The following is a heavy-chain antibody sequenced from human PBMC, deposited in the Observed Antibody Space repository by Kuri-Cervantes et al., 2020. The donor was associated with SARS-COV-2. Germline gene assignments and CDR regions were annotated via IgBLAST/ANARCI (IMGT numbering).Heavy chain of an antibody. CDR3: AKSPNYYYYGMDV. CDR2: ISYDGSNK. CDR1: GFTFSSYA. Sequence: GESLKISCAASGFTFSSYAMHWVRQAPGKGLEWVAVISYDGSNKYYADSVKGRFTISRDNSKNTLYLQMNSLRAEDTALYYCAKSPNYYYYGMDVWGQGTTVTVSS. J-gene: IGHJ6*02. V-gene: IGHV3-30*01.